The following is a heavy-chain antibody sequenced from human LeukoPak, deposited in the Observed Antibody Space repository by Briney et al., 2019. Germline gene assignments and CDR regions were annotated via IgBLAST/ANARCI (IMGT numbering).Heavy chain of an antibody. CDR1: GGSISSSSYY. V-gene: IGHV4-39*07. J-gene: IGHJ5*02. Sequence: PSETLSLTCTVSGGSISSSSYYWGWLRQPPGKGLEWIGSIEYSGGTYFSPSLRSRVTLSVGTSKNQFSLNLISVTAAGTAVYYCARGPSITIFGGVMYTWFDPWGQGTPVSVSS. CDR2: IEYSGGT. D-gene: IGHD3-3*01. CDR3: ARGPSITIFGGVMYTWFDP.